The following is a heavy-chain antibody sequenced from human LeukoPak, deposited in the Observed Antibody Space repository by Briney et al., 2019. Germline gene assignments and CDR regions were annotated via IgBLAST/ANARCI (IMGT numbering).Heavy chain of an antibody. CDR2: ISGSGSST. CDR1: GFTFSNYA. J-gene: IGHJ5*02. Sequence: GGSLRLSCAVSGFTFSNYAMSWVRQAPGKGLEGVSGISGSGSSTYYADSVKGRFTISRDNSKNSLYLQMNSLRAQDTAIYYCAKVATIRGENWFDLWGQGTLVTVSS. CDR3: AKVATIRGENWFDL. V-gene: IGHV3-23*01. D-gene: IGHD5-12*01.